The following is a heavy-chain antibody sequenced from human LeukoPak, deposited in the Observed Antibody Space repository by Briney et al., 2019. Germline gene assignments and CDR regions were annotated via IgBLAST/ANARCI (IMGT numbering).Heavy chain of an antibody. Sequence: SETLPLTCAVYGGSFSGYYWSWIRQPPGKGLEWIGEINHSGSTNYNPSLKSRVTISVDTSKNQFSLKLSSVTAADTAVYYCARGLDAWFDPWGQGTLVTVSS. V-gene: IGHV4-34*01. CDR2: INHSGST. CDR3: ARGLDAWFDP. J-gene: IGHJ5*02. CDR1: GGSFSGYY.